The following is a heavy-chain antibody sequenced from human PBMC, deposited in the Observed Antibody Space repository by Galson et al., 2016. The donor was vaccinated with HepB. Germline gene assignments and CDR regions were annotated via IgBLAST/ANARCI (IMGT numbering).Heavy chain of an antibody. CDR1: GYSFTTYW. Sequence: QSGAEVKKPGESLRISCKGSGYSFTTYWLAWVRQIPGKSLEWMGIFYPGDSDARYSPSFQGHVTFSGDKSINTAYLQWSSLKASDTAMYYCARPLVYGDYVLEIPYWGQGTLVTVS. V-gene: IGHV5-51*01. CDR2: FYPGDSDA. D-gene: IGHD4-17*01. CDR3: ARPLVYGDYVLEIPY. J-gene: IGHJ4*02.